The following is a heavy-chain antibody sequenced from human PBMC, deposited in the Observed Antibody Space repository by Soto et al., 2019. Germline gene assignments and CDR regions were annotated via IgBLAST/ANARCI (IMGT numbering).Heavy chain of an antibody. D-gene: IGHD6-19*01. J-gene: IGHJ3*02. V-gene: IGHV4-34*01. Sequence: QVQLQQWGAGLLKPSETLSLTCAVYGGSFSGYYWSWIRQPPGKGLEWIGEINHSGSTNYNPSLKRRVTIAVDPSKNQFSLKLSSVTAADTAVYYCARVRIAVAAKWGLCAFDIWGQGTMVTVSS. CDR1: GGSFSGYY. CDR2: INHSGST. CDR3: ARVRIAVAAKWGLCAFDI.